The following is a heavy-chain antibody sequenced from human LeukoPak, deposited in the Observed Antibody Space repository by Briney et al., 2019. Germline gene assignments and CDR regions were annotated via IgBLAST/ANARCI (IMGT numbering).Heavy chain of an antibody. CDR1: GFIFSSYG. CDR2: IRYDGSNK. Sequence: GGSLRLSCAASGFIFSSYGMHWVPQAPGKGLEWVAFIRYDGSNKYYADSVKGRFTISRDNSKNTLYLQMNSLRAEDTAVYYCAKDAPTGRDFHYWGQGTLVTVSS. J-gene: IGHJ4*02. D-gene: IGHD1-26*01. CDR3: AKDAPTGRDFHY. V-gene: IGHV3-30*02.